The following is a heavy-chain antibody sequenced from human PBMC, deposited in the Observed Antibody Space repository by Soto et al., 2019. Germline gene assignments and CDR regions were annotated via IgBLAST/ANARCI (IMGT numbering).Heavy chain of an antibody. J-gene: IGHJ4*02. D-gene: IGHD2-21*02. CDR1: GSSISSGDYY. CDR3: ARGPDGGDHNLFGS. CDR2: IYYTGNT. Sequence: QVQLQESGPGLVKPSQTLSLTCTVSGSSISSGDYYWSWICQRPGKGLEWIGYIYYTGNTFYNPSLKRRVTMSIDTSKNQFSLKLSSVTAADTAVYYCARGPDGGDHNLFGSWGQGTLVTVSS. V-gene: IGHV4-30-4*01.